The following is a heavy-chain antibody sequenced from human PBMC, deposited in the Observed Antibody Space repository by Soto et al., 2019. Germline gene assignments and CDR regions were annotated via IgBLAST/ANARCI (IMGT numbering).Heavy chain of an antibody. D-gene: IGHD5-12*01. V-gene: IGHV1-69*13. CDR3: ARGKVEMATTYDY. CDR1: GGTFSSYA. CDR2: IIPIFGTA. J-gene: IGHJ4*02. Sequence: SVKVSCKASGGTFSSYAISWVRQAPGQGLEWMGGIIPIFGTANYAQKFQGRVTITADESTSTAYMELSSLRSEDTAVYYCARGKVEMATTYDYWGQGTLVTVSS.